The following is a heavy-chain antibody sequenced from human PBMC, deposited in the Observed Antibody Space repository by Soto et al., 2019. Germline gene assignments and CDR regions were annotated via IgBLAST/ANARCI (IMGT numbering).Heavy chain of an antibody. Sequence: ASGKVSCKASGYTFTSYGISWVRHAPGQGLEWMGWISAYNGNTNYAQKLQGRVTMTTDTSTSTAYMELRSLRSDDTAVYYCARDEPESYYDVWSGVSNFDYWGQGTLVTVSS. CDR3: ARDEPESYYDVWSGVSNFDY. D-gene: IGHD3-3*01. CDR2: ISAYNGNT. J-gene: IGHJ4*02. V-gene: IGHV1-18*04. CDR1: GYTFTSYG.